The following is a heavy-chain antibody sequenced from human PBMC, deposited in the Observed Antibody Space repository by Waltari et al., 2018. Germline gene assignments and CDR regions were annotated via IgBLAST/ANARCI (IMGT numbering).Heavy chain of an antibody. CDR1: GGSISSGDYY. D-gene: IGHD4-17*01. V-gene: IGHV4-30-4*08. J-gene: IGHJ5*02. CDR3: ARGNGDYLPWFDP. CDR2: IYYSGST. Sequence: QVQLQESGPGLVKPSQTLSLTCTVSGGSISSGDYYWSWIRQPPGKGLEWIGYIYYSGSTYYNPSLKSRVTISVDTSTNQFALKLGSVTAADTAVYYCARGNGDYLPWFDPWGQGTLVTVSS.